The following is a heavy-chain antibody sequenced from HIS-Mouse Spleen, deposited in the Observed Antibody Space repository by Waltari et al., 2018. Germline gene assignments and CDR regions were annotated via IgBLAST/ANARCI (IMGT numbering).Heavy chain of an antibody. CDR1: GFTFSTYG. Sequence: QVQLVESGGGVVQPGRSLRLPCAASGFTFSTYGVPWVRQAPGKGLEWVAVIWYDGSNKYYADSVKGRFTISRDNSKNTLYLQMNSLRAEDTAVYYCAKGKYYFDYWGQGTLVTVSS. CDR2: IWYDGSNK. CDR3: AKGKYYFDY. V-gene: IGHV3-33*06. J-gene: IGHJ4*02.